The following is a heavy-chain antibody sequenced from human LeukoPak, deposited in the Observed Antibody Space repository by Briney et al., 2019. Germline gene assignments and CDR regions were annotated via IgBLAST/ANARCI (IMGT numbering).Heavy chain of an antibody. J-gene: IGHJ4*02. Sequence: ASVKVSCKASGGTFSSYAISWVRQAPGQGLEWMGRIIPILGIANYAQKFQGRVTITADKSTSTAYMELSSLRSEDTAVYYCAADLMLRGICYPVWWGQGTLVTVSS. D-gene: IGHD3-10*01. CDR2: IIPILGIA. CDR3: AADLMLRGICYPVW. V-gene: IGHV1-69*04. CDR1: GGTFSSYA.